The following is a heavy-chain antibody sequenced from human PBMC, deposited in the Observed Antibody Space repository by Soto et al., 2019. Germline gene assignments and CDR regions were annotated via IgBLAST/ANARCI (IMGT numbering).Heavy chain of an antibody. D-gene: IGHD6-19*01. Sequence: QITLRESGPTLVKPTQTLTLTCTFSGFSLSTSGVGVGWIRQPPGKALEWLALIFWDDDKRYSPSLSRRLTXXRXXSKNQVVLTMTNMDPVDTATYYCAHNRYSSGSFDPWGQGTLVTVSS. V-gene: IGHV2-5*02. CDR1: GFSLSTSGVG. J-gene: IGHJ5*02. CDR3: AHNRYSSGSFDP. CDR2: IFWDDDK.